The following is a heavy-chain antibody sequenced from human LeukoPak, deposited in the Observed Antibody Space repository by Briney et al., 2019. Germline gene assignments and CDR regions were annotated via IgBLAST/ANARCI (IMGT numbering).Heavy chain of an antibody. V-gene: IGHV1-24*01. Sequence: ASVKVSCKVSGYTLTELSMHWVRQAPGKGLEWMGGFDPEDGETIYAQRFQGRVTMTEDTSTDTAYMELSSLRSEDTAVYYCATDLGATWNTADYWGQGTLVTVSS. CDR2: FDPEDGET. CDR1: GYTLTELS. D-gene: IGHD1-26*01. J-gene: IGHJ4*02. CDR3: ATDLGATWNTADY.